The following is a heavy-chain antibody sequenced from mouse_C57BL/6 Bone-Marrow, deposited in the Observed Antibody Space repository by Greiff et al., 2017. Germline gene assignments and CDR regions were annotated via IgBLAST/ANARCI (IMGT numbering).Heavy chain of an antibody. CDR2: IDPANGNT. D-gene: IGHD2-4*01. Sequence: VHVKQSVAELVRPGASVKLSCTASGYTITNTYMHWVKQRPEQGLEWIGRIDPANGNTNYAPKFQGKATITADTSSNTAYLPLSSLTSEDPAIFYCVGDYRWVADWGQGTLVTVSA. V-gene: IGHV14-3*01. CDR3: VGDYRWVAD. CDR1: GYTITNTY. J-gene: IGHJ3*01.